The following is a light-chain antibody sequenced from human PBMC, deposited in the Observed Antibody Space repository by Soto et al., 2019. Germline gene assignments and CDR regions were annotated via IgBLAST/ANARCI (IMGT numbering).Light chain of an antibody. CDR3: QSFDTRLNTVV. CDR1: SSNIGADYD. Sequence: QSVVTQPPSVSGAPGQRVTISCTVSSSNIGADYDVHWYQQFPGRAPKLLIYGNKNRPSGVPDRFSGTKSGTSASLDITGLQAEDEADYYCQSFDTRLNTVVFGGGTKLTVL. J-gene: IGLJ2*01. CDR2: GNK. V-gene: IGLV1-40*01.